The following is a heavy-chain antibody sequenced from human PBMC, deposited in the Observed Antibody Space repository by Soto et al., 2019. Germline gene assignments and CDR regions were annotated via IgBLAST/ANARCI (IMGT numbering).Heavy chain of an antibody. J-gene: IGHJ6*02. V-gene: IGHV1-46*01. CDR1: VYTFTSYY. D-gene: IGHD6-13*01. CDR2: INPSGGST. Sequence: GXSVKVSCKASVYTFTSYYMHWVRQAPGQGLEWMGIINPSGGSTSYAQKFQGRVTMTRDTSTSTVYMELSSLRSEDTAVYYCARDQVAAAGTGQNYYYYYGMDVWGQGTTVTVSS. CDR3: ARDQVAAAGTGQNYYYYYGMDV.